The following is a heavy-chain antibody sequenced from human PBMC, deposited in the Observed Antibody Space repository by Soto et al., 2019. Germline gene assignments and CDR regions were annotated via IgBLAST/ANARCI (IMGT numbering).Heavy chain of an antibody. CDR1: GGSISSGDYY. D-gene: IGHD2-15*01. CDR3: ARNRGGYCSGGSCYSTRKDNLNWFDP. Sequence: SETLSLTCTVSGGSISSGDYYWSWIRQPPGKGLEWIGYIYYSGSTYYNPSLKSRVTISVDTSKNQFSLKLSSVTAADTAVYYCARNRGGYCSGGSCYSTRKDNLNWFDPWGQGTLVTVSS. J-gene: IGHJ5*02. CDR2: IYYSGST. V-gene: IGHV4-30-4*01.